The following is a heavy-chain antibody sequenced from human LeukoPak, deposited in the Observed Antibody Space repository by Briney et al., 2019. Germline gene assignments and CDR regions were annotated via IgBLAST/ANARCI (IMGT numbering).Heavy chain of an antibody. J-gene: IGHJ4*02. CDR3: ARCYYYGSGSSPLDY. V-gene: IGHV1-46*01. Sequence: ASVKVSCKASGYTFTSHYMHWVRQAPGQGLEWLGIINPSGGSTSYAQKFQGRVTMTRDTSTSTVYMELSSLRSEDTAVYYCARCYYYGSGSSPLDYWGQGTLVTVSS. CDR2: INPSGGST. D-gene: IGHD3-10*01. CDR1: GYTFTSHY.